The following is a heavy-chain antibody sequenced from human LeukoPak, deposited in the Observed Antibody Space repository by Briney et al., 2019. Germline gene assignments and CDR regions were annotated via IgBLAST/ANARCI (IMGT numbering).Heavy chain of an antibody. Sequence: SETLSLTCTVSGGSISSSSYYWVWIRQPPGKGLVWFGSFYSSGSTYYKPALKSRVTIFVDTSKNQFSLKLSSVTAADTAVFYCARHGLGTTGTTDAFDIWGQGTMVTVSS. CDR1: GGSISSSSYY. V-gene: IGHV4-39*01. J-gene: IGHJ3*02. CDR3: ARHGLGTTGTTDAFDI. CDR2: FYSSGST. D-gene: IGHD1-1*01.